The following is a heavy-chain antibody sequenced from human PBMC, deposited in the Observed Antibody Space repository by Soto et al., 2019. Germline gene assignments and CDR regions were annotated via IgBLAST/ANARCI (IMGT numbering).Heavy chain of an antibody. D-gene: IGHD4-17*01. V-gene: IGHV4-31*03. CDR2: IYYSGSP. Sequence: QVQLQESGPGLVKPLQTLSLTCTVSGGSISSGGYYWSWIRQHPGKGLEGIGYIYYSGSPYYNPSLKSRVPISVDPSKNQFSLKLSSVTAADTAVYYWAGIIPVSDYDPRGYFDYWGHGTLVTVSS. CDR1: GGSISSGGYY. J-gene: IGHJ4*01. CDR3: AGIIPVSDYDPRGYFDY.